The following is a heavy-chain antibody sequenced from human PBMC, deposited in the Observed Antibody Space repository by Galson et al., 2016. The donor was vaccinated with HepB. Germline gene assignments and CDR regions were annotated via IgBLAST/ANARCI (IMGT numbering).Heavy chain of an antibody. CDR3: AKGFTEVAGPLRTAPGH. V-gene: IGHV3-9*01. Sequence: SLRLSCAASGFNFEDYAMHWVRQAPGKGLEWVSGINWNGRSVEYAGSAKGRFTISRDNAKKALFLQMNSLRPEDTAFYYCAKGFTEVAGPLRTAPGHWGQGTLVIVSS. D-gene: IGHD6-19*01. J-gene: IGHJ4*02. CDR2: INWNGRSV. CDR1: GFNFEDYA.